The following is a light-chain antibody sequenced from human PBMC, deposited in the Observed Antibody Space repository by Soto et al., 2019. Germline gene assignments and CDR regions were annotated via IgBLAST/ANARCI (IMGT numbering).Light chain of an antibody. CDR1: SSDVGSYNY. V-gene: IGLV2-14*01. CDR2: EVR. J-gene: IGLJ1*01. CDR3: SSYAISTTPIYV. Sequence: SVLTRPASVSGSPGQSITISCTGTSSDVGSYNYVSWYQHHPGKAPKLMISEVRNRPSGISNRFSGSKSGNTASLTISGLQAEDEADYYCSSYAISTTPIYVFGTGTKVTVL.